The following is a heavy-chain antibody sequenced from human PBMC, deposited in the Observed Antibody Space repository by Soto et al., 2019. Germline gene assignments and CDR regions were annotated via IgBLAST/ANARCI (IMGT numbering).Heavy chain of an antibody. V-gene: IGHV3-30-3*01. D-gene: IGHD6-25*01. J-gene: IGHJ6*02. CDR2: ISYDGSNK. CDR1: GFTFSSYA. Sequence: QVQLVESGGGVVQPGRSLRLSCAASGFTFSSYAMHWVRQAPGKGLEWVAVISYDGSNKYYADSVKGRFTISRDNSKNTLYLQMNRLRAEDTAVYYCAIDSGGVYSRGGMDVWGQGTTVTVSS. CDR3: AIDSGGVYSRGGMDV.